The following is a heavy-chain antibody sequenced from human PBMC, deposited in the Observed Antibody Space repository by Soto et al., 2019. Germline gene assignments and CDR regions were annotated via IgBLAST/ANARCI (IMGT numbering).Heavy chain of an antibody. CDR2: ISGSGGST. J-gene: IGHJ3*02. CDR1: GFNFSSYA. Sequence: GGSLRLSCAASGFNFSSYAMSWVRQAPGKGLEWVSAISGSGGSTYYADSVKGRFTISRANSKNTLYLQMNSLRAEDTAVYYCAKDRGVTTVVGDAFDIWGQGTMVTVSS. CDR3: AKDRGVTTVVGDAFDI. D-gene: IGHD4-17*01. V-gene: IGHV3-23*01.